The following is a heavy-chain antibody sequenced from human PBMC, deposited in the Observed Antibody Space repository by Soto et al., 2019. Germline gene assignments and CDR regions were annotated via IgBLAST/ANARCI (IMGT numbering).Heavy chain of an antibody. CDR1: GYSFTSYW. CDR2: IYPADSVT. D-gene: IGHD3-22*01. Sequence: PGESLKISCKGSGYSFTSYWIGWVRQMPGKGLDWMGIIYPADSVTNYSPSFQGHVTISADKSISTAYLQWSSLKASDTAMYYCARHITMIVVAGAFDIWGQGTMVTVSS. J-gene: IGHJ3*02. CDR3: ARHITMIVVAGAFDI. V-gene: IGHV5-51*01.